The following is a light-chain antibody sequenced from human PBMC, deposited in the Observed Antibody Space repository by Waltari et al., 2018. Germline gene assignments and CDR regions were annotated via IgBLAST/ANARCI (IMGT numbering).Light chain of an antibody. CDR2: GAS. CDR1: QSVSRA. V-gene: IGKV3-20*01. J-gene: IGKJ1*01. CDR3: QHYLRLPVT. Sequence: EIVLTQSPGTLSLSLGERATVSCRASQSVSRALAWYQQKPGQAPRLLIYGASTRATGIPDRFSGSVSGTDFSLTISILEPDDFAIYYCQHYLRLPVTFGQGTTVEI.